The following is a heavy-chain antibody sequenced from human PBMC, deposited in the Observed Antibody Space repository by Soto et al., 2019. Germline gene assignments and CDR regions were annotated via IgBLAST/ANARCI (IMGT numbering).Heavy chain of an antibody. CDR1: GFTFSNYG. CDR2: ISYDGSNK. D-gene: IGHD6-13*01. CDR3: AKARVAAAGGDALDI. J-gene: IGHJ3*02. Sequence: GGSLRLSCAASGFTFSNYGMHWVRQAPGKGLEWVALISYDGSNKYFVDSVKGRFTISRDNSKNTLYLQMTSLRAEDTAVYYCAKARVAAAGGDALDIWGQGTMVTVSS. V-gene: IGHV3-30*18.